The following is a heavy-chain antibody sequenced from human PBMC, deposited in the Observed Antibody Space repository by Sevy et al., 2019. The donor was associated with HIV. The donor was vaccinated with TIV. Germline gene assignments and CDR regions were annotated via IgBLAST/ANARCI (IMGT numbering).Heavy chain of an antibody. J-gene: IGHJ4*02. D-gene: IGHD6-19*01. Sequence: GGSLRLSCEVSGFTFGYFAMSWVRQAPGKGLEWVSGISPNGATSHYAPSVRGQFTISRDNSKNRMYLQMSSLRAEDTAQYYCAKDTSGWYDALDQWGQGTLVTVSS. CDR3: AKDTSGWYDALDQ. V-gene: IGHV3-23*01. CDR1: GFTFGYFA. CDR2: ISPNGATS.